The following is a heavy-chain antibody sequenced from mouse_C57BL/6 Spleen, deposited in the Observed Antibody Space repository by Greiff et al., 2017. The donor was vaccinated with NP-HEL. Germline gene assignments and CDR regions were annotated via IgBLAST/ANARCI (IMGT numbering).Heavy chain of an antibody. D-gene: IGHD1-1*01. CDR1: GFSLSTSGMG. CDR3: ARKGGDCYGSSSFAY. V-gene: IGHV8-12*01. J-gene: IGHJ3*01. CDR2: IYWDDDK. Sequence: ESGPGILQPSQTLSLTCSFSGFSLSTSGMGVSWLRQPPGKGLEWLAHIYWDDDKRYNPFLKSRLTISKATSRNQVFLKITSVDTADTATYDCARKGGDCYGSSSFAYWGQGTLVTVSA.